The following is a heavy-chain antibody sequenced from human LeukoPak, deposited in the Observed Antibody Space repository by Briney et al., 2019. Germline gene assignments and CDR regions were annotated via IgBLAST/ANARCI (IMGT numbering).Heavy chain of an antibody. Sequence: GGSLRPSCAASGFTFSSYEMNWVRQAPGKGLEWVSYISSSGSTIYYADSVKGRFTISRDNAKKSLYLQMNTLRAEDTAVYYCARGAMAAAGTCSDYWGQGTLVTVSS. CDR2: ISSSGSTI. J-gene: IGHJ4*02. V-gene: IGHV3-48*03. CDR1: GFTFSSYE. CDR3: ARGAMAAAGTCSDY. D-gene: IGHD6-13*01.